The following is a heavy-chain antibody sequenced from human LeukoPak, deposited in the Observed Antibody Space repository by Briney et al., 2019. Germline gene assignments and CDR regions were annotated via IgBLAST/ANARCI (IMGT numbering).Heavy chain of an antibody. D-gene: IGHD1-26*01. CDR2: MNPNSGHT. CDR3: ARSIVGVRKRNDY. Sequence: ASLKVSCKASGYTFSSYDISWVRQASGQGLGWMGWMNPNSGHTGYAQKFQGRVTMTRSTSISTAYMELTSLTSEDSAVYYCARSIVGVRKRNDYWGQGTLVTVSS. V-gene: IGHV1-8*01. J-gene: IGHJ4*02. CDR1: GYTFSSYD.